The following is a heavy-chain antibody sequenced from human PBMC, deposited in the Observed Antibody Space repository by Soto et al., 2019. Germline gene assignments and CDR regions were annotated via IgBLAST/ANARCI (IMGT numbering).Heavy chain of an antibody. D-gene: IGHD4-17*01. CDR2: ISGSGGST. J-gene: IGHJ3*02. Sequence: GGSLRLSCAASGFTFSSYAMSWVRQAPGKGLEWVSGISGSGGSTYYADSVKGRFTISRDNSKNTLSLQMNSLRADDTAVYFCAKDRSWESTTSGAFDIWGQGTMVTVSS. V-gene: IGHV3-23*01. CDR1: GFTFSSYA. CDR3: AKDRSWESTTSGAFDI.